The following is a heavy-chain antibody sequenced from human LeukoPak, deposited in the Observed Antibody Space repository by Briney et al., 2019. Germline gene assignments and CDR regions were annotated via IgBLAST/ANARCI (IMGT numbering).Heavy chain of an antibody. CDR2: IYYSGST. CDR1: GGSVSSGSYY. CDR3: ARVGGATGSYWFDP. J-gene: IGHJ5*02. V-gene: IGHV4-61*01. D-gene: IGHD1-26*01. Sequence: SETLSLTCTVSGGSVSSGSYYWSWIRQPPGKGLEWIGYIYYSGSTNYNPSLKSRVTISVDTSKNQFSLKLSSVTAADTAVYYCARVGGATGSYWFDPWGQGTLVTVSS.